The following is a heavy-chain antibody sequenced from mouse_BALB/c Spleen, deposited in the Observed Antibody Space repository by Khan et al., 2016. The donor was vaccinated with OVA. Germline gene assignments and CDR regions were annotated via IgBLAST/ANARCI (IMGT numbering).Heavy chain of an antibody. CDR3: ARSGYGSFGY. Sequence: VQLQQSGPELVKPGASVKIFCKASEYTFTDYNMDWVRQSQGESLEWIGYIFPNTGGTGYNQKFKTKATLTVDSSSSTAYMELRSLTSEDSAVYYCARSGYGSFGYWGQGTLVTVSA. D-gene: IGHD1-2*01. CDR2: IFPNTGGT. CDR1: EYTFTDYN. V-gene: IGHV1S29*02. J-gene: IGHJ3*01.